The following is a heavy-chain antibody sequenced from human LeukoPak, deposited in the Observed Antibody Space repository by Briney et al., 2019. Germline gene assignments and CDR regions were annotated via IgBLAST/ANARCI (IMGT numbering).Heavy chain of an antibody. CDR1: GGSISTYY. Sequence: SETLSLTCTVSGGSISTYYWSWIRQPAGKGLEWIGRIYTSGTTNYNPSLKSRVTMSVDTSKNQFSLKLTSVTAADTAVYYCAREATVVGATIIWGQGTLVTVSS. CDR3: AREATVVGATII. CDR2: IYTSGTT. J-gene: IGHJ4*02. D-gene: IGHD1-26*01. V-gene: IGHV4-4*07.